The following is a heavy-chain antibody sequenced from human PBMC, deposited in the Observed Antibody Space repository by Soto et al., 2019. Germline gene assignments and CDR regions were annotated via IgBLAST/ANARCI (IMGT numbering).Heavy chain of an antibody. CDR3: ARGVTLVRGVIHTPYFDY. CDR2: IFYSGST. CDR1: CGFISNLHSH. D-gene: IGHD3-10*01. V-gene: IGHV4-39*07. Sequence: DTLSPNLTFPCGFISNLHSHRGWVRQPPGKGLEGIGSIFYSGSTYYNPSLKSRVTISVDTSKNQFSLKLSSVTAADTAVYYCARGVTLVRGVIHTPYFDYWGQGALVT. J-gene: IGHJ4*02.